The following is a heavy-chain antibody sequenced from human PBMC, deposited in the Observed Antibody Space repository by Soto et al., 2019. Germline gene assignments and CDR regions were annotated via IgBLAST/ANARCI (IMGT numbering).Heavy chain of an antibody. V-gene: IGHV3-23*01. Sequence: GESLKISCAASGFTFSDYGMSWVRQAPGKGLEWVSAISGSGSTFYADSVKGRFTISRDNSKNTLFLQMNSLRAQDTAVYYCAKDYLRWAQPWGQGTLVTVSS. CDR1: GFTFSDYG. CDR2: ISGSGST. D-gene: IGHD1-26*01. CDR3: AKDYLRWAQP. J-gene: IGHJ5*02.